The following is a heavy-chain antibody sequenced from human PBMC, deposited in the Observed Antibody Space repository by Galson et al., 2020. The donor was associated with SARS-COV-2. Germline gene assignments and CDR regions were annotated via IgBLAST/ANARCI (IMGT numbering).Heavy chain of an antibody. Sequence: TAESLTLSCAAYGFTFSNYAMSWVRQAPGKGLEWVSAISASGSSTDYAASVTGRFTLARDNYKNTLYLQMSSLRVEATAVYDCAKEGAAVTGDSNWVDPWGQGALVTVSS. V-gene: IGHV3-23*01. J-gene: IGHJ5*02. CDR1: GFTFSNYA. D-gene: IGHD2-21*01. CDR2: ISASGSST. CDR3: AKEGAAVTGDSNWVDP.